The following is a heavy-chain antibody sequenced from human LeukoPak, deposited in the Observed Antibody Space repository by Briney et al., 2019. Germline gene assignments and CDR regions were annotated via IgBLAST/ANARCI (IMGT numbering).Heavy chain of an antibody. CDR1: GFTFSSYA. J-gene: IGHJ4*02. D-gene: IGHD2-2*01. V-gene: IGHV3-15*01. Sequence: GGSLRLSCAASGFTFSSYAMNWVRQAPGKGLEWVGRIKSKTDGGTTDYAAPVKGRFTISRDDSKNTLYLQMNSLKTEDTAVYYCTTEVPDIVVVPAHYWGQGTLVTVSS. CDR2: IKSKTDGGTT. CDR3: TTEVPDIVVVPAHY.